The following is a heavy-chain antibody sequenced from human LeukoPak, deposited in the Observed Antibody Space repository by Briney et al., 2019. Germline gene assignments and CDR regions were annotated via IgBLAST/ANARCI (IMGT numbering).Heavy chain of an antibody. CDR2: TYSDGST. CDR1: GFTFSTYN. D-gene: IGHD1-1*01. CDR3: ARDGGSSTKEPTGGYYYYGMDV. V-gene: IGHV3-53*01. J-gene: IGHJ6*02. Sequence: GGSLRLSCAASGFTFSTYNMNWVRQAPGKGLEWVSLTYSDGSTSYTESVKGRFTISRDNSKNTLSLQLNSLRAEDTAVYYCARDGGSSTKEPTGGYYYYGMDVWGQGTTVTVFS.